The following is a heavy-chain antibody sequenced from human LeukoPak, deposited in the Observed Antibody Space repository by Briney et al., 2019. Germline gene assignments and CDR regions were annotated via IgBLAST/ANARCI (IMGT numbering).Heavy chain of an antibody. J-gene: IGHJ4*02. V-gene: IGHV3-23*01. CDR2: ISGSGGRT. CDR3: AKGPYSSSWTIFDY. D-gene: IGHD6-13*01. CDR1: GFTFSSYA. Sequence: GGSLRLSCAASGFTFSSYAMSWVRQAPGKGLEWVSAISGSGGRTYYADSVKGRFTISRDNSKSTLYLQMNSLRAEDTAVYYCAKGPYSSSWTIFDYWGQGTLVTVSS.